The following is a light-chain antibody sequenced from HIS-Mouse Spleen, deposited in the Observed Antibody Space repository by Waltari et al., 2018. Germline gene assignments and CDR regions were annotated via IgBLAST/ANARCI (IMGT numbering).Light chain of an antibody. CDR1: SSDVCGYNY. J-gene: IGLJ2*01. V-gene: IGLV2-11*01. Sequence: QSALTQPRSVSGSPGQSVPISCTGTSSDVCGYNYVSCYQQHPGKAPKLMIYDVSKRPSGVPDRFSGSKSGNTASLTISGLQAEDEADYYCCSYAGSYTVVFGGGTKLTVL. CDR3: CSYAGSYTVV. CDR2: DVS.